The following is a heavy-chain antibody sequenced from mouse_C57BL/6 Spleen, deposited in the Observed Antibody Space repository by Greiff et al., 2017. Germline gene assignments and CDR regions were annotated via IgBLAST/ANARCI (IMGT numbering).Heavy chain of an antibody. J-gene: IGHJ3*01. CDR1: GYTFTSYW. V-gene: IGHV1-50*01. CDR2: IDPSDSYT. Sequence: QVQLQQPGAELVKPGASVKLSCKASGYTFTSYWMQWVKQRPGQGLEWIGEIDPSDSYTNSNQKFKGKATLTVDTSSSTAYMQLSSLTSEDSAVYYCARNDGYPWFAYWGQGTLVTVAA. D-gene: IGHD2-3*01. CDR3: ARNDGYPWFAY.